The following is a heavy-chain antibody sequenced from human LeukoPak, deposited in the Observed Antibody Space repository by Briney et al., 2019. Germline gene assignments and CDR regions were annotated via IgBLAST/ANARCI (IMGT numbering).Heavy chain of an antibody. D-gene: IGHD3-3*01. CDR1: GFTFSSYW. V-gene: IGHV3-7*01. Sequence: GGSLRLSCAASGFTFSSYWMSWVRQAPGKGLEWVANIKQDGSEKYYVDSVKGRFTISRDNAKNSLYLQINSLRAEDTAVYYCARERYYDFWSGTDAFDIWGQGTMVTVSS. CDR2: IKQDGSEK. J-gene: IGHJ3*02. CDR3: ARERYYDFWSGTDAFDI.